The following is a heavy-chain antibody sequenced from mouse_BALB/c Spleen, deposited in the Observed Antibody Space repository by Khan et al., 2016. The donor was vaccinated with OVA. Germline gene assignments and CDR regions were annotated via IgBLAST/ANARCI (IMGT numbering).Heavy chain of an antibody. Sequence: EVQLQESGGGLVQPGGSRKLSCAASGFTFSSFGMHWVRQAPEKGLEWVAYISSGSSSIYYADTVKGRFTISRDNPKNTLFLQMTSLRSEDTAMYYCAREDYGQWYVDVWGAGTTVTVSS. CDR1: GFTFSSFG. CDR2: ISSGSSSI. J-gene: IGHJ1*01. CDR3: AREDYGQWYVDV. V-gene: IGHV5-17*02. D-gene: IGHD1-1*02.